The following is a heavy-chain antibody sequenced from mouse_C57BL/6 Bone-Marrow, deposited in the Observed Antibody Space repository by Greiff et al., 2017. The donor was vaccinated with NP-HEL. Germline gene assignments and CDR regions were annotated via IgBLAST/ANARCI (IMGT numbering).Heavy chain of an antibody. CDR3: TRELRFDY. J-gene: IGHJ2*01. CDR1: GYTFTDYD. V-gene: IGHV1-15*01. CDR2: IDPETGGT. D-gene: IGHD1-1*01. Sequence: VQLQQSGAELVRPGASVTLSCKASGYTFTDYDMHWVKQTPVHGLEWIGAIDPETGGTAYNQKFKGKAILTAEKSSSTAYMELRSLTSEYSAVYYCTRELRFDYWGQGTTLTVSS.